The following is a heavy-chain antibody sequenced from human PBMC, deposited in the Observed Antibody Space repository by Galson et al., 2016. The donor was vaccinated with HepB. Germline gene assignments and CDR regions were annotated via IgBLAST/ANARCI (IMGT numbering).Heavy chain of an antibody. J-gene: IGHJ4*02. V-gene: IGHV3-33*01. D-gene: IGHD6-13*01. CDR1: GLHFSGYG. Sequence: SLRLSCAASGLHFSGYGMHWVRQAPGKGLEWVALIWFDGTYKYYADSVRGRFTISRDDSMNTVFLQMDSLRAEDTAVYYCARAGVSNWPDFDFWGQGALVTVSS. CDR2: IWFDGTYK. CDR3: ARAGVSNWPDFDF.